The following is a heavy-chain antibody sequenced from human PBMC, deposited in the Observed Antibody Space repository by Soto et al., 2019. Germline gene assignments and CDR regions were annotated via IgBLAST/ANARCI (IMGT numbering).Heavy chain of an antibody. CDR1: GDTFSFYS. CDR3: ATSYGSGYRAFDY. J-gene: IGHJ4*02. D-gene: IGHD3-10*01. CDR2: VNPILSMS. V-gene: IGHV1-69*04. Sequence: QVQLVQSGAEVKRPGSSVKVSCKASGDTFSFYSINWVRQAHGLRLEWMGRVNPILSMSNYAQRFQGRVTMTADKSTSTAYMELSGLRSEDTAMYYCATSYGSGYRAFDYWGQGALVTVSS.